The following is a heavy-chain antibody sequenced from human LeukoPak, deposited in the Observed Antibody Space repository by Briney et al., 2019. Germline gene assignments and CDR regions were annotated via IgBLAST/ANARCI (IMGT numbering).Heavy chain of an antibody. Sequence: GGSLRLSCAASGFTFSSYWMSWVRQAPGKGLEWVANIKYVGSEKYYVDSVKGRFTISRDNARNSLYLQMNSLRAEDTAVYYCARSGSYYDSSGYYFDYWGKGALVTVSS. CDR1: GFTFSSYW. CDR2: IKYVGSEK. CDR3: ARSGSYYDSSGYYFDY. D-gene: IGHD3-22*01. J-gene: IGHJ4*02. V-gene: IGHV3-7*01.